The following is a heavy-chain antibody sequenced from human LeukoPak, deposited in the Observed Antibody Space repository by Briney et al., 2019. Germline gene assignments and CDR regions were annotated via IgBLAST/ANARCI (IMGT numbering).Heavy chain of an antibody. V-gene: IGHV3-30*04. Sequence: PGRSLRLSCAASGFTFSSYAMHWVRQAPGKGLEWVAVISYDGSNKYYADSVKGRFTISRDNSKNTLYPQMNSLRAEDTAVYYCAKDSMYSSSWFDYWGQGTLVTVSS. J-gene: IGHJ4*02. CDR3: AKDSMYSSSWFDY. CDR1: GFTFSSYA. CDR2: ISYDGSNK. D-gene: IGHD6-13*01.